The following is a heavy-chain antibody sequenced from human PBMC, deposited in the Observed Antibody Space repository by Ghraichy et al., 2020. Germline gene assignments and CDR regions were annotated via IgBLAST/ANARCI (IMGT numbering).Heavy chain of an antibody. CDR2: VYAGGNT. Sequence: GGSLRLSCAVSGFIVTNNYMSWVRQAPGKGLEWVSTVYAGGNTFYADSVKGRFTVSRDVSKKTMSLQMTSLRDEDTAVYYCASSFPHWGQGTLVTVSS. CDR1: GFIVTNNY. J-gene: IGHJ4*02. CDR3: ASSFPH. V-gene: IGHV3-66*01. D-gene: IGHD2/OR15-2a*01.